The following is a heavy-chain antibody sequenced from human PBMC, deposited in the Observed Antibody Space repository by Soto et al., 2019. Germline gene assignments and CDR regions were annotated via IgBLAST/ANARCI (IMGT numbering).Heavy chain of an antibody. V-gene: IGHV1-69*01. CDR1: GGSFSSYA. CDR3: AREYRSSSGRFDN. J-gene: IGHJ4*02. CDR2: IIPIFGTP. Sequence: QVQPVQSGAEVKKPGSSVKVSCKASGGSFSSYAISWVRQAPGQGLEWMGGIIPIFGTPSYAQKFQGRVTITADESTSTAYMELSSLRSEDTAVYYCAREYRSSSGRFDNWGQGTLVTVSS. D-gene: IGHD6-6*01.